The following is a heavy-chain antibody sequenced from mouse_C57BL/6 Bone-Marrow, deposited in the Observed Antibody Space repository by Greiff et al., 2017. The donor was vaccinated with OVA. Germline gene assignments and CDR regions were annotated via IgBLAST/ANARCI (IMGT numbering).Heavy chain of an antibody. V-gene: IGHV3-6*01. D-gene: IGHD2-5*01. J-gene: IGHJ4*01. CDR2: ISYDGSN. CDR3: ARNAYYSNYDYYAMDY. Sequence: EVKLQESGPGLVKPSQSLSLTCSVTGYSITSGYYWNWIRQLPGNKLEWMGYISYDGSNNYNPSLKNRISITRDTSKNQFFLKLNSVTTEDTATYYCARNAYYSNYDYYAMDYWGQGTSVTVSS. CDR1: GYSITSGYY.